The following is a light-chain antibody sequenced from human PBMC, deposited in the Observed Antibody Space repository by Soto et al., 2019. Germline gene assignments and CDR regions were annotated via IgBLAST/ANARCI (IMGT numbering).Light chain of an antibody. V-gene: IGKV1-33*01. CDR3: QHGT. Sequence: DIQMTQSPSSLSASVGDRVTITCQAIQDISNYLNPYQQKPGKTPKLMIYDASNLETGVPSRFSGSGFGTDFTYTIRNLQSDDIATYYCQHGTFGGGATLEIK. CDR2: DAS. CDR1: QDISNY. J-gene: IGKJ4*01.